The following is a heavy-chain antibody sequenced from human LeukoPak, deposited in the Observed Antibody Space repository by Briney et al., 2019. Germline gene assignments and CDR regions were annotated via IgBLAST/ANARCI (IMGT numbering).Heavy chain of an antibody. D-gene: IGHD6-13*01. CDR2: ISARGFHT. CDR1: GFTFSGYV. J-gene: IGHJ3*02. V-gene: IGHV3-23*01. Sequence: GGSLRLSCAASGFTFSGYVMNWVRQAPGKGLEGVSVISARGFHTYCADSVKGRFTVSRDNSKNTLFLQLNSLRAEDTAVYYCAKESGSNPADDAFDIWGQGTMVTVSS. CDR3: AKESGSNPADDAFDI.